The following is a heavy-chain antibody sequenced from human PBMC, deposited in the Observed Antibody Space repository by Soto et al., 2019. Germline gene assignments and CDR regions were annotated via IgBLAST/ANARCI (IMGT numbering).Heavy chain of an antibody. J-gene: IGHJ4*02. CDR2: IYYSGST. Sequence: SETLSLTCTVSGGSISSYYWSWIRQPPGKGLEWIGYIYYSGSTNYNPSLKSRVTISLDMSENQSSLKLTSVTAADTAVYWCARDPVDGYAFFDYWGQGALVTVSS. CDR1: GGSISSYY. CDR3: ARDPVDGYAFFDY. D-gene: IGHD5-12*01. V-gene: IGHV4-59*01.